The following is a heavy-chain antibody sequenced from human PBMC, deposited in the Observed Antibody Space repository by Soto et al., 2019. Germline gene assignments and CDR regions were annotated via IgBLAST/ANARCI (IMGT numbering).Heavy chain of an antibody. CDR1: GYTFTSYD. D-gene: IGHD6-13*01. J-gene: IGHJ4*02. Sequence: QVQLVQSGAEVKKPGASVKVSCKASGYTFTSYDINWVRQATGQGPEWMGWMNPDSGHTGYARKFQDRVIITRDASASTAYLDLSGLRPEDAAVYYCGRVGSAGEDPPIDYWGQGTLVTVSS. CDR3: GRVGSAGEDPPIDY. V-gene: IGHV1-8*01. CDR2: MNPDSGHT.